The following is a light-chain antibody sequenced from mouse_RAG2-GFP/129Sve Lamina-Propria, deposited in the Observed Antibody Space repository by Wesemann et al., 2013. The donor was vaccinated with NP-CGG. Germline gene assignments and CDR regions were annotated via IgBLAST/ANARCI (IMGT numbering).Light chain of an antibody. CDR3: QQYSSYPLT. Sequence: NIVMTQSPKSMSMSVGERVTLSCKASENVGTYVSWYQQKPEQSPKLLIYGASNRYTGVPDRFTGSGSGTDFTLTISNMQSEDLADYFCQQYSSYPLTFGAGTKLELK. CDR2: GAS. J-gene: IGKJ5*01. CDR1: ENVGTY. V-gene: IGKV6-20*01.